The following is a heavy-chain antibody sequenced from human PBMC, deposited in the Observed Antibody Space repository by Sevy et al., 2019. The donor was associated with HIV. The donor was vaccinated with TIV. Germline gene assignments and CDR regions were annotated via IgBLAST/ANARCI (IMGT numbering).Heavy chain of an antibody. CDR2: ISGSGGTT. CDR1: GFIFSNYA. CDR3: AKLQSGDCSRTSCRDYYFDS. V-gene: IGHV3-23*01. J-gene: IGHJ4*02. Sequence: GGSLRLSCATSGFIFSNYAMSWVRQAPGKGLEWVSDISGSGGTTYYADAVGGRFTISRDNSKNTLYLQMDSLRAEDTAVYYCAKLQSGDCSRTSCRDYYFDSWGQGTLVTVSS. D-gene: IGHD2-2*01.